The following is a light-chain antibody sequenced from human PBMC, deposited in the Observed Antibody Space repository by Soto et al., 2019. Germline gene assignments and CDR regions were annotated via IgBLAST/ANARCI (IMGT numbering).Light chain of an antibody. V-gene: IGKV3-15*01. CDR2: GAS. CDR1: QSVRSN. Sequence: EIVMTQSPATLSVSPGERATLSCRASQSVRSNLAWYQQKPGQAPRLLIYGASTRATGIPARFSGSGSGTEFILTISSLQSEDFAVSYCQQYNNWPRAFGPGTKVDIK. J-gene: IGKJ3*01. CDR3: QQYNNWPRA.